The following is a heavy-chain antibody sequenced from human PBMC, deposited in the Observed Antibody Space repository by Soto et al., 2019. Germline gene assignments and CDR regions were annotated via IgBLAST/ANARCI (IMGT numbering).Heavy chain of an antibody. V-gene: IGHV4-34*01. CDR3: ARRGPLWFGEKGMDV. CDR2: INHSGST. Sequence: QVQLQQWGAGLLKPSETLSLTCAVYGGSFSGYYWSWIRQPPGKGLAWIGEINHSGSTNYNPSLKSRVTISVDTSKDQFALKLSSVTGADTAVYYCARRGPLWFGEKGMDVWGQGTTVTVSS. D-gene: IGHD3-10*01. CDR1: GGSFSGYY. J-gene: IGHJ6*02.